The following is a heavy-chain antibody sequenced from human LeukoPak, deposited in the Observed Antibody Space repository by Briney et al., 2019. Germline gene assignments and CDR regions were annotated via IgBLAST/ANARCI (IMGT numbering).Heavy chain of an antibody. CDR1: GVSISSRGNY. J-gene: IGHJ5*02. CDR2: IYNSGST. V-gene: IGHV4-31*03. CDR3: ARYSYGSWSFLENGWFDP. Sequence: PSETLSLTCTVYGVSISSRGNYWSWIRQLPGKGLEWIGYIYNSGSTYYNPSLKSRVTISGDTSKNQFSLKLSSVTAADTAVYFCARYSYGSWSFLENGWFDPWGQGTLVTVSS. D-gene: IGHD3-10*01.